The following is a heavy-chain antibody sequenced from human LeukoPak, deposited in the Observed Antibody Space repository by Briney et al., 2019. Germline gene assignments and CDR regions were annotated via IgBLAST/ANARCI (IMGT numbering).Heavy chain of an antibody. CDR2: INGDGSLN. CDR3: TRDRAYGALDY. D-gene: IGHD4/OR15-4a*01. CDR1: GFIFRYSW. J-gene: IGHJ4*02. V-gene: IGHV3-7*01. Sequence: PGGSLRLSCAASGFIFRYSWLSWVRQAPGKGLEWVANINGDGSLNGHVASVKGRFTISRDNAKNSVYLQMISLRDEDTAVYYCTRDRAYGALDYWGQGTLVTVSS.